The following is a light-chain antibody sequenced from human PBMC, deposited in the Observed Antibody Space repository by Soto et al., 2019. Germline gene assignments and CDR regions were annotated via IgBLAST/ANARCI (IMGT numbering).Light chain of an antibody. CDR2: DVS. CDR3: QQYETSPRT. J-gene: IGKJ1*01. Sequence: EIVMTQSPATLSVSPGERATLSCRASHSVSGYLAWYQQRPGQARRLLIYDVSSRATGIPARFSGSGSGTDVTLTISRLEPEDFAVYYCQQYETSPRTFGQGTKVDIK. CDR1: HSVSGY. V-gene: IGKV3D-15*01.